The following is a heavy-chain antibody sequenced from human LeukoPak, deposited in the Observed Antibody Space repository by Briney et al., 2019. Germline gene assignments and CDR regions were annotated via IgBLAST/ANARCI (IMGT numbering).Heavy chain of an antibody. D-gene: IGHD3-22*01. CDR3: AGQIVALFDY. CDR1: GVSISSYY. V-gene: IGHV4-59*01. CDR2: IYYSGST. J-gene: IGHJ4*02. Sequence: SETLSLTCTVSGVSISSYYWSWLRQPPGKGLEWVGYIYYSGSTNYNPSLKSRVTISVHTSKNQFSLKLSSVTAADTAVYYCAGQIVALFDYWGQGTLVTVSS.